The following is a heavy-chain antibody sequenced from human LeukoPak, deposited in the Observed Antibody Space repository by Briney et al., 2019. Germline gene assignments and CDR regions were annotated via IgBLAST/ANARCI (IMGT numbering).Heavy chain of an antibody. CDR1: GFTFSSYA. D-gene: IGHD5-18*01. Sequence: GGSLRLSCAASGFTFSSYAMHWVHQAPGKGLEWVAVISYDGSNKYYADSVKGRFTISRDNSKNTLYLQMNSLRAEDTAVYYCARDRVRYSYGLGGRNWFDPWGQGTLVTVSS. CDR3: ARDRVRYSYGLGGRNWFDP. J-gene: IGHJ5*02. CDR2: ISYDGSNK. V-gene: IGHV3-30*04.